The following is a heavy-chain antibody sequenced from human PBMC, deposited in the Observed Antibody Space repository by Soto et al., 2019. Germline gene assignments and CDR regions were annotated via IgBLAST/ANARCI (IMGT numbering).Heavy chain of an antibody. Sequence: QVQLVESGGGVVQPGRSLRLSCAASGFTFSSYGMHWVRQAPGKGLAWVAVIWYDGSNKYYADSVKGRFTISRDNSKNTLYLQMNSLRAEDTAVYYCARGNGANAFDIWGQGTMVTVSS. CDR1: GFTFSSYG. J-gene: IGHJ3*02. CDR2: IWYDGSNK. D-gene: IGHD1-1*01. V-gene: IGHV3-33*01. CDR3: ARGNGANAFDI.